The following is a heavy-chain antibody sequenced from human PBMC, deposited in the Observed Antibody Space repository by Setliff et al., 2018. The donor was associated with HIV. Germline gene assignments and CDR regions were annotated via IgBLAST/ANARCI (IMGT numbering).Heavy chain of an antibody. V-gene: IGHV1-2*06. CDR3: ARAHFLVAMARNWFDP. Sequence: ASVKVSCKASGYTFTDFYIHWVRQAPGQGLEWIGRINPKSGVADYLKKFQGRVTMTTDTSTNTAHMELIRPRFDDTAVYYCARAHFLVAMARNWFDPWGQGTLVTVSS. J-gene: IGHJ5*02. CDR2: INPKSGVA. CDR1: GYTFTDFY. D-gene: IGHD5-12*01.